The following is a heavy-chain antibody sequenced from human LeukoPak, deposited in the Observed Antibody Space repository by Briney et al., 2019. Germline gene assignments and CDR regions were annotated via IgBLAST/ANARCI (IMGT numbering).Heavy chain of an antibody. Sequence: SETLSLTCTVSGGSISPYYWSWIRQPPGEGLEWIGYIYYSGSTNYHPSLKSRVTMSVDTSKNQFSLKLTSVTAADTAVYYCASGGAGIAAAPWGQGTMVTVSS. CDR3: ASGGAGIAAAP. CDR2: IYYSGST. J-gene: IGHJ3*01. D-gene: IGHD6-13*01. CDR1: GGSISPYY. V-gene: IGHV4-59*01.